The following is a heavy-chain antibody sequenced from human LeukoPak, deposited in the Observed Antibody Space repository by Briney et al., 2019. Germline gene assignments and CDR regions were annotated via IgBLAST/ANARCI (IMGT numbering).Heavy chain of an antibody. CDR2: IIPIFGIA. J-gene: IGHJ4*02. CDR1: GGTFSSYA. Sequence: ASVTVSCKASGGTFSSYAISWVRQAPGQGLEWMGRIIPIFGIANYAQKFQGRVTITADKSTSTAYMELSSLRSEDTAVYYCARSVVIAAAGTGGHFDYWGQGTLVTVSS. CDR3: ARSVVIAAAGTGGHFDY. V-gene: IGHV1-69*04. D-gene: IGHD6-13*01.